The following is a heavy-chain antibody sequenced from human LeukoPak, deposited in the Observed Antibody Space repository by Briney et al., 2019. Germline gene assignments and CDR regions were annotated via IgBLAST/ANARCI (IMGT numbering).Heavy chain of an antibody. CDR2: ISGSSTRT. CDR1: GFTFSSYA. V-gene: IGHV3-23*01. D-gene: IGHD3-22*01. J-gene: IGHJ4*02. CDR3: AKQRDYYDSSGYYRGYYFDY. Sequence: GGSLRLSCADSGFTFSSYAMSWVRQAPGKGLEWVSSISGSSTRTYYADSVKGRFTVSRDNPKNTLYLQMNSLRAEDTAVYYCAKQRDYYDSSGYYRGYYFDYWGQGTLVTVSS.